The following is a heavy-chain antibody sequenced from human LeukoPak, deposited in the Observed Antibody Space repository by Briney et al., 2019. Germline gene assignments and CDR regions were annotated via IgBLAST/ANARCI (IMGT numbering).Heavy chain of an antibody. CDR1: AATFSSYA. D-gene: IGHD5-18*01. Sequence: GSSVKVSCKASAATFSSYAISWVRQAPGQGLEWMGGIIPIFGTANYAQKFQGRVTITTDESTSTAYMELSSLRSEDTAVYYCASSPRGYSYGTYFDYWGQGTLVTVSS. CDR3: ASSPRGYSYGTYFDY. J-gene: IGHJ4*02. CDR2: IIPIFGTA. V-gene: IGHV1-69*05.